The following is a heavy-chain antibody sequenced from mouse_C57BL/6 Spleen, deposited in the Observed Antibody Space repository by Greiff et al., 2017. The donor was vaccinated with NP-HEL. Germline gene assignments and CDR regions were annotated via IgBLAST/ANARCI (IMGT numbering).Heavy chain of an antibody. J-gene: IGHJ3*01. V-gene: IGHV1-42*01. CDR3: AGAWFAY. Sequence: EVQLQQSGPELVKPGASVKISCKASGYSFTGYYMNWVKQSPEKSLEWIGEINPSTGGTTYNQKFKAKATLTVDKSSSTAYMQRKSLTSEDSAVYYCAGAWFAYWGQGTLVTVSA. CDR1: GYSFTGYY. CDR2: INPSTGGT.